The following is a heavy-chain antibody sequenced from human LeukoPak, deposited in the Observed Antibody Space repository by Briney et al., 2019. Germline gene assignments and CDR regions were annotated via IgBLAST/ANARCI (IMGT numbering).Heavy chain of an antibody. CDR2: ISSTSTYI. CDR1: GFPFSSFN. CDR3: ARVSYSSGWFFDY. Sequence: GVLRLSCAASGFPFSSFNMSWVRQAPGKGLEWVSSISSTSTYIYDADSVKGRFTISRDNAKNSLYLQMNSLRAEDTAVYYCARVSYSSGWFFDYWGQGTLVTVSS. J-gene: IGHJ4*02. D-gene: IGHD6-19*01. V-gene: IGHV3-21*01.